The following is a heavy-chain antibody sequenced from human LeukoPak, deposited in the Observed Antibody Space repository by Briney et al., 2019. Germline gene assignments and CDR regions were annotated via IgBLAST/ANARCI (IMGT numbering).Heavy chain of an antibody. V-gene: IGHV1-2*02. D-gene: IGHD5-24*01. Sequence: ASVKVSCKASGYTFTGYYMHWVRQAPGQGLEWMGWINPNSGGTNYAQKVQGRVTMTRDTSISTAYMELSRLRSDDTAVYYCARVVEMATIGRGIFDYWGQGALVTVSS. CDR2: INPNSGGT. J-gene: IGHJ4*02. CDR3: ARVVEMATIGRGIFDY. CDR1: GYTFTGYY.